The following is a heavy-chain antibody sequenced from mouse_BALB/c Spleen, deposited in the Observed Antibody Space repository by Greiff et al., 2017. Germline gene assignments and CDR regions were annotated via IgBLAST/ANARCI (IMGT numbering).Heavy chain of an antibody. V-gene: IGHV5-9-4*01. Sequence: EVLLVESGGGLVKPGGSLKLSCAASGFTFSSYAMSWVRQSPEKRLEWVAEISSGGGYTYYPDTVTGRFTISRDNAKNTLYLEMSSLRSEDTAMYYCAREDGNYFDYWGQGTTLTVSS. CDR1: GFTFSSYA. CDR2: ISSGGGYT. CDR3: AREDGNYFDY. J-gene: IGHJ2*01. D-gene: IGHD2-1*01.